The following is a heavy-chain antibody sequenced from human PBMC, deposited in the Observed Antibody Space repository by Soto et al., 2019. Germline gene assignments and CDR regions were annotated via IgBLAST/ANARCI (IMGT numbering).Heavy chain of an antibody. CDR2: IYPGDSET. Sequence: GESLKISCKGSGYSFSSYWIAWVRQMPGKGLEWMGVIYPGDSETRYSPSFQGQVTISADESISTAYLQWRSLKASDTAMYYCAPSPCQDRFNYWGRVPRVTVSS. J-gene: IGHJ4*02. CDR3: APSPCQDRFNY. V-gene: IGHV5-51*01. D-gene: IGHD2-15*01. CDR1: GYSFSSYW.